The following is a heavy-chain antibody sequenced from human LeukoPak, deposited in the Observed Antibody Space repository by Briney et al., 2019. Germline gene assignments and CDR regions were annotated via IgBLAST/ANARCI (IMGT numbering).Heavy chain of an antibody. V-gene: IGHV3-53*01. CDR1: GFTVSSIY. D-gene: IGHD5-24*01. CDR2: IYSGGST. Sequence: GGSLRLSYAASGFTVSSIYMSWVRQAPGKGLEWVSVIYSGGSTYYADSVKGRFAISRDSSMNTLYLQMNSLTAEDTAVYYCARGLVEMATIYFDYWGQGTLATVSS. J-gene: IGHJ4*02. CDR3: ARGLVEMATIYFDY.